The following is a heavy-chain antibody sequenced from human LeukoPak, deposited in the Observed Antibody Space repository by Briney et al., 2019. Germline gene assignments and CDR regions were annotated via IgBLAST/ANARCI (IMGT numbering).Heavy chain of an antibody. CDR3: ARSLVVAGYYYYYYMDV. V-gene: IGHV4-38-2*01. CDR2: IYHSGST. Sequence: SETLSLTCAVSGYSISSGYYWGWIRQPPGKGLEWIGSIYHSGSTYYNPSLKSRVTISVDTSKNQFSLKLSSVTAADTAVYHCARSLVVAGYYYYYYMDVWGKGTTVTVSS. J-gene: IGHJ6*03. D-gene: IGHD6-19*01. CDR1: GYSISSGYY.